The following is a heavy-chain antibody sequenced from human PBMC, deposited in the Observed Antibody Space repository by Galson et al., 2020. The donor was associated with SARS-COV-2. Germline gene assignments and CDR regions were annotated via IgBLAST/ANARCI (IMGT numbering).Heavy chain of an antibody. V-gene: IGHV3-21*01. CDR1: GFTFSSYS. Sequence: TGGSLRLSCAASGFTFSSYSMNWVRQAPGKGLEWVSSISSSSSYIYYADSVKGRFTISRDNAKNSLYLQMNSLRAEDTAVYYCAREDYGDYAFGVSYYYYGMDVWGQGTTVTVSS. CDR2: ISSSSSYI. D-gene: IGHD4-17*01. CDR3: AREDYGDYAFGVSYYYYGMDV. J-gene: IGHJ6*02.